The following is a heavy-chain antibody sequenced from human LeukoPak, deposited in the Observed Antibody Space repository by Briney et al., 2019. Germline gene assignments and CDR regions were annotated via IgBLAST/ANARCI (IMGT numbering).Heavy chain of an antibody. V-gene: IGHV4-39*01. CDR3: ARTGPSGYQLLSRQRYFDL. CDR1: GGSISSSSYY. CDR2: IYYSGST. D-gene: IGHD2-2*01. J-gene: IGHJ2*01. Sequence: PSETLSLTCTVSGGSISSSSYYWGWIRQPPGKGLEWIGSIYYSGSTYYNPSLKSRVTISVDTSKNQFSLKLSSVTAADTAVYYCARTGPSGYQLLSRQRYFDLWGRGTLVTVSS.